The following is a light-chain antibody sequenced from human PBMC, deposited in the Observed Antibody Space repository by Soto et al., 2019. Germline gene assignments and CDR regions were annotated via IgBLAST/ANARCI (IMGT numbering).Light chain of an antibody. CDR3: LQYNGYYRT. CDR1: QTISGW. J-gene: IGKJ1*01. V-gene: IGKV1-5*01. CDR2: DAS. Sequence: DIQMTQSPSTLSASVGDTVTITCRASQTISGWLPWYQQRPGKAPNLLIFDASTLESGVPSRFSGSGSGTTFTLTISSLQSDDFATYYCLQYNGYYRTFGQGTKVEIK.